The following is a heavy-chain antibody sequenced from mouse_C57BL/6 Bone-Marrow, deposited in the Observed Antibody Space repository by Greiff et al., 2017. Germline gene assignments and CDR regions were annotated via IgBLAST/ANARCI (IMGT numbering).Heavy chain of an antibody. V-gene: IGHV1-50*01. CDR1: GYTFTSYW. J-gene: IGHJ4*01. CDR3: AGEAGLLPYAMDY. CDR2: IDPSDSYT. D-gene: IGHD2-3*01. Sequence: QVQLKQPGAELVKPGASVQLSCKASGYTFTSYWMQWVKQRPGQGLEWIGEIDPSDSYTNYNQKFKGKATLTVDTSSSTADMQLSSLTSEDSAVYYCAGEAGLLPYAMDYWGQGTSVTVSS.